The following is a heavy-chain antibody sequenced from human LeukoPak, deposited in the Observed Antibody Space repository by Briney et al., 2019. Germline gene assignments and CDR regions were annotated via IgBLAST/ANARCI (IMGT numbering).Heavy chain of an antibody. J-gene: IGHJ4*02. CDR3: ATETCSGGSCYFDY. CDR1: GYAFTGYY. Sequence: ASVKVSCKASGYAFTGYYMHWVRQAPGQGLEWMGRINPNSGGTNYAQKFQGRVTMTEDTSTDTAYMELSSLRSEDTAVYYCATETCSGGSCYFDYWGQGTLVTVSS. V-gene: IGHV1-2*06. CDR2: INPNSGGT. D-gene: IGHD2-15*01.